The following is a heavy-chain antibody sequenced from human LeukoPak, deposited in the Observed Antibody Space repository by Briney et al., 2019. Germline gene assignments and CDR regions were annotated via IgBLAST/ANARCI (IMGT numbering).Heavy chain of an antibody. CDR2: IYSGGTT. CDR1: EFTVSSNY. V-gene: IGHV3-53*01. CDR3: AAQGPHLLGYYYYYGMDV. Sequence: GGSLRLSCAASEFTVSSNYMNWVRQAPGKGLEWVSIIYSGGTTYYAASVKGRFTISRDNSKNTLYLQMNSLRAEDTAVYYCAAQGPHLLGYYYYYGMDVWGRGTTVTVSS. J-gene: IGHJ6*02.